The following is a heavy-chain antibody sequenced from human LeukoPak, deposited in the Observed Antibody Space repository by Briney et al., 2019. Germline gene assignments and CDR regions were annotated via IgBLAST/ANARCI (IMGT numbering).Heavy chain of an antibody. CDR2: ISGNNDNP. J-gene: IGHJ4*02. D-gene: IGHD2-2*01. Sequence: GASVKVSCKASGYTFSNFGISWVRQAPGQGLEWVGWISGNNDNPNYGQKFQGRFTVTTDSSTSTAYMELRNLRSDDTAVYYCARDGTSTDDCWGQGTLVTVSS. CDR3: ARDGTSTDDC. V-gene: IGHV1-18*01. CDR1: GYTFSNFG.